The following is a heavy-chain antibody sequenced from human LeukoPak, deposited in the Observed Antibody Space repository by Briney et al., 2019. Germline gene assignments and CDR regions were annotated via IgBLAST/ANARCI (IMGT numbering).Heavy chain of an antibody. Sequence: SETLSLTCAVYGGSFRGYYWSWVRQPPGKGLEWIGEINHSGSTNYNPSLKSRVTISVDTSKNQFSLKLSSVTAADTAVYYCARGDPRSGYGSWGQGTLVTVSS. CDR1: GGSFRGYY. J-gene: IGHJ4*02. D-gene: IGHD5-12*01. CDR2: INHSGST. CDR3: ARGDPRSGYGS. V-gene: IGHV4-34*01.